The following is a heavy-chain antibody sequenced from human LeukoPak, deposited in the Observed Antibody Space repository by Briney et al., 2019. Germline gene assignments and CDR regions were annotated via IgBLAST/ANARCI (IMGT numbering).Heavy chain of an antibody. CDR1: GFTVSSNY. D-gene: IGHD3-10*01. V-gene: IGHV3-53*01. J-gene: IGHJ3*02. Sequence: GGSLRLSCAASGFTVSSNYMSWARQAPGKGLEWVSIIYSGGSTFYADSVKGRFTISRDNSKNTLYLQMNSLRAEDTAVYYCARASITMVRGVIGTNAFDIWGQGTMVTVSS. CDR2: IYSGGST. CDR3: ARASITMVRGVIGTNAFDI.